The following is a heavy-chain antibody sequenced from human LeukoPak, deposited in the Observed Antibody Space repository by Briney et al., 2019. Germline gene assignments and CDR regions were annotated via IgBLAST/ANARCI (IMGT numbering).Heavy chain of an antibody. CDR2: IKQDGSEK. CDR3: AREAGYSSGWYAETRGYYFDY. CDR1: GFTFSSYW. Sequence: PGGSLRLSCAASGFTFSSYWMSWVRQAPGKGLEWVANIKQDGSEKYYVDSVKGRFTISRDNAKNSLYLQMNSLRAEDTAVYYCAREAGYSSGWYAETRGYYFDYWGQGTPVTVSS. J-gene: IGHJ4*02. V-gene: IGHV3-7*01. D-gene: IGHD6-19*01.